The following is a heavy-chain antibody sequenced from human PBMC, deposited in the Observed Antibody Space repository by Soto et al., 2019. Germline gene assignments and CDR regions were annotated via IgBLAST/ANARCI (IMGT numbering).Heavy chain of an antibody. Sequence: GGSLRLSCVASGFTFSKYWMHWVRQAPGKELVWLSRITSDGRSTSYADSVKGRFTISRDNANNTVFLQMNSLRAEDTAVYYCVKMGGFDCWGQGAAVTVSS. CDR2: ITSDGRST. V-gene: IGHV3-74*01. J-gene: IGHJ4*02. D-gene: IGHD3-16*01. CDR3: VKMGGFDC. CDR1: GFTFSKYW.